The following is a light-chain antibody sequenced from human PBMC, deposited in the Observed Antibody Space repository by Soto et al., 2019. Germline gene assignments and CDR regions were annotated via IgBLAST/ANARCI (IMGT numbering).Light chain of an antibody. Sequence: QAVVTQPPSVSGATWQRVTSSCTGSSANIGAGYDVQWYQQLPGTAPKLLISNNNNRPSGVPGRFSGSKSDTSASLAITGIQAEDEADYYCQSFDRSVSGWVFGGGTKLTGL. J-gene: IGLJ3*02. V-gene: IGLV1-40*01. CDR3: QSFDRSVSGWV. CDR1: SANIGAGYD. CDR2: NNN.